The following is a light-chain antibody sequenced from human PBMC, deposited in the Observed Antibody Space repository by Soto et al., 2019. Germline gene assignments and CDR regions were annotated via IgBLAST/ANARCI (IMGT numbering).Light chain of an antibody. J-gene: IGLJ2*01. Sequence: QPVLTQSPSASASLGASVKLTCTLNSGHSSYAIAWHQQQPEKGPRFLMEVDSDGRHRKGDEIPDRFSGSSSGAERYLTISSLQSEDEADYYCQTWGTGIVVFGGGTKLTVL. CDR1: SGHSSYA. CDR3: QTWGTGIVV. CDR2: VDSDGRH. V-gene: IGLV4-69*01.